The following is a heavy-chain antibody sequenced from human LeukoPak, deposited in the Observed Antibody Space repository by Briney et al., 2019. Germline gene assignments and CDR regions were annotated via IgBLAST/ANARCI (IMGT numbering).Heavy chain of an antibody. D-gene: IGHD2/OR15-2a*01. CDR2: ITSSSTYI. V-gene: IGHV3-21*01. J-gene: IGHJ4*02. Sequence: PGGSLRLSCAASGFSFRSYSMNSVRQAPEKGLEWVSTITSSSTYIYYADSLEGRFTISRDNAKNSVYLQMDSLRAEDTAVYYCARSLELIAWILSPDYWGQGALVTVSS. CDR1: GFSFRSYS. CDR3: ARSLELIAWILSPDY.